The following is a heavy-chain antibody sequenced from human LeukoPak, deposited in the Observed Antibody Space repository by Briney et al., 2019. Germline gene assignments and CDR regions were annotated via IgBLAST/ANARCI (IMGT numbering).Heavy chain of an antibody. J-gene: IGHJ4*02. V-gene: IGHV4-59*01. CDR1: GASISNYY. CDR2: THYTGSA. D-gene: IGHD7-27*01. CDR3: TRGPGAASV. Sequence: SETLSLTCTVSGASISNYYWSWSRQPPGKGLEWIGYTHYTGSAHYNPSLMSRVTISVDTSKTQFSLRLTSVTAADTAVYYCTRGPGAASVWGQGTLVTVSS.